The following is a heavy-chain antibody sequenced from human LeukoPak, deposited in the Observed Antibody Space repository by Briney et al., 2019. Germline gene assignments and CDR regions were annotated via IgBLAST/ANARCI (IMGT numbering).Heavy chain of an antibody. CDR1: GFTFSSYG. Sequence: GGSLRLSCAASGFTFSSYGMHWVHQAPGKGLEWVAFILYDGSNKYYADSVKGRFTISRDNSKNTLYLQMNSLRAEDTAVYYCANFWASDYWGQGTLVTVSS. J-gene: IGHJ4*02. CDR3: ANFWASDY. CDR2: ILYDGSNK. V-gene: IGHV3-30*02. D-gene: IGHD3-3*01.